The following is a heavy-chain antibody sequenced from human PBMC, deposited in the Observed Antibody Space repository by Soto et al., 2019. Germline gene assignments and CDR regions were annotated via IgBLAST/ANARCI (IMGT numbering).Heavy chain of an antibody. D-gene: IGHD1-26*01. CDR2: IYYSGST. J-gene: IGHJ6*02. V-gene: IGHV4-61*01. CDR3: ARVGTSCHSGGCYYYYGLGL. Sequence: QVRLQESGPGLVKPSETLSLSCLVSGDSVGNGPYYWSWIRQPPGKGLEWIGYIYYSGSTNLNPSLESRVNISIDTSKNQFSLKVRSVTAADAAVYFCARVGTSCHSGGCYYYYGLGLWGQGTTVAISS. CDR1: GDSVGNGPYY.